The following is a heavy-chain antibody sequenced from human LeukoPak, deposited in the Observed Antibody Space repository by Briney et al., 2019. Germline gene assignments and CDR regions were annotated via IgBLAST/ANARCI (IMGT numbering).Heavy chain of an antibody. V-gene: IGHV4-59*01. J-gene: IGHJ3*02. D-gene: IGHD6-13*01. CDR2: IYYSGST. CDR3: ARAVASSWYGDAFDI. CDR1: GGTISSYY. Sequence: SGTLSLTCTVSGGTISSYYWTWIRQLPGKGLEWIGYIYYSGSTNYNSSLKSRVTISVDTSKNQFSLKLSSVTAADTAIYYCARAVASSWYGDAFDIWGQGTMVTVSS.